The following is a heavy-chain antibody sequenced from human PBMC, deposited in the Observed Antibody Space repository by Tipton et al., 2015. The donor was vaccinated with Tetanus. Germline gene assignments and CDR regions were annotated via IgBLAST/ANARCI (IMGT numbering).Heavy chain of an antibody. Sequence: QLVQSGGELKKPGASVRVSCQASGYTFTNYGISWVRQAPGQGLEWMGWISAYNGDTNYAQEVQGRVTMTTDTSTSTAYMELRSLRSDDTAVYCCAIPKMNLKHAFDFWGQGTMVTVSS. CDR2: ISAYNGDT. CDR3: AIPKMNLKHAFDF. CDR1: GYTFTNYG. J-gene: IGHJ3*01. D-gene: IGHD5-24*01. V-gene: IGHV1-18*04.